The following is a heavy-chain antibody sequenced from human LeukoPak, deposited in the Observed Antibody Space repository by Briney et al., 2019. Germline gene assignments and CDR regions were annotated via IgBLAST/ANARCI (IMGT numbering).Heavy chain of an antibody. CDR3: ARGLRYCSGGSCYRTRDY. D-gene: IGHD2-15*01. Sequence: ASVKVSCKASGYTFTGYYMHWVRQAPGQGLEWMGWMNPNSGNTGYAQKFQGRVTMTRNTSVSTAYMELSSLRSEDTAVYYCARGLRYCSGGSCYRTRDYWGQGTLVTVSS. V-gene: IGHV1-8*02. CDR1: GYTFTGYY. J-gene: IGHJ4*02. CDR2: MNPNSGNT.